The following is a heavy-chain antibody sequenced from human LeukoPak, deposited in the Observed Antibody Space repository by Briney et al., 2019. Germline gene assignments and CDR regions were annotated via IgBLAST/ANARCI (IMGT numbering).Heavy chain of an antibody. Sequence: SETLSLTCTVSGGSISSYYWSWIRQPPGKGLEWIGYIYYSGTTNYDPSLKSRVTISLDTSKNQFSLKLNSVTAADTAIYYCAREGYSLYYYGSGSYPGGMDVWGQGTTVTVSS. J-gene: IGHJ6*02. CDR3: AREGYSLYYYGSGSYPGGMDV. D-gene: IGHD3-10*01. V-gene: IGHV4-59*01. CDR1: GGSISSYY. CDR2: IYYSGTT.